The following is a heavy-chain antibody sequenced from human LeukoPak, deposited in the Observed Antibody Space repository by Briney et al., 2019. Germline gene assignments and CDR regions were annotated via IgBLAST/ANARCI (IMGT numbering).Heavy chain of an antibody. CDR1: GFTFSLSA. CDR3: ARHRCPSS. D-gene: IGHD6-13*01. V-gene: IGHV3-7*03. J-gene: IGHJ3*01. CDR2: INEDGSET. Sequence: GGSLRLSCAASGFTFSLSAMSWVRQAPGKGLEWVANINEDGSETHYVDSVKGRFTISRDNAKNSLYLQMNSLRAEDTATYYCARHRCPSSWGPGTVVTVSS.